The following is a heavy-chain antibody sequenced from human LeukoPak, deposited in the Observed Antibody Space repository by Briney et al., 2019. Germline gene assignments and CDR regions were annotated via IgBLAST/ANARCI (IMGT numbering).Heavy chain of an antibody. CDR3: ASGYCSGGSCYSEYFQH. V-gene: IGHV3-48*03. J-gene: IGHJ1*01. Sequence: TGGSLRLSCAASGFTFSSYEMSWVRQAPGKGLEWVSYISSSGSTIYYADSVKGRFTISRDNAENSLYLQMNSLRAEDTAVYYCASGYCSGGSCYSEYFQHWGQGTLVTVSS. CDR2: ISSSGSTI. CDR1: GFTFSSYE. D-gene: IGHD2-15*01.